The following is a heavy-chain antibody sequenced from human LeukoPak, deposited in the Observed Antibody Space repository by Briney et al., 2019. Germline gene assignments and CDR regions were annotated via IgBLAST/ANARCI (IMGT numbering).Heavy chain of an antibody. J-gene: IGHJ6*03. D-gene: IGHD6-6*01. CDR3: ARGRVAARGLYYYYYYYMDV. CDR1: GGSFSGYY. V-gene: IGHV4-34*01. CDR2: INHSGST. Sequence: SETLSLTCAVYGGSFSGYYWGWIRQPPGKGLEWIGEINHSGSTNYNPSLKSRVTISVDTSKNQFSLKLSSVTAADTAVYYCARGRVAARGLYYYYYYYMDVWGKGTTVTVSS.